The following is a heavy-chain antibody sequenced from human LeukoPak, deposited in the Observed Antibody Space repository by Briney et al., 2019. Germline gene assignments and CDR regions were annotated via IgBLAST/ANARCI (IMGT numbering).Heavy chain of an antibody. Sequence: PSETLSLTCTVSGGSINNYYWSWIRQPPGKGLEWIGYIYYSGSTNYNPSLKSRVTISVDTSKNQFSLKLSSVTAADTAVYYCARGPPEMATTSWALYFDYWGQGTLVTVSS. CDR1: GGSINNYY. J-gene: IGHJ4*02. V-gene: IGHV4-59*01. CDR2: IYYSGST. CDR3: ARGPPEMATTSWALYFDY. D-gene: IGHD5-24*01.